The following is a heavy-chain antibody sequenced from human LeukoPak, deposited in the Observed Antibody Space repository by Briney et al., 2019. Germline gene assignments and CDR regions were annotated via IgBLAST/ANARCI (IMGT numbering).Heavy chain of an antibody. Sequence: SETLSLTCAVYGGSFSGYYWSWIRQPPGKGLEWIGEINHSGSTNYNPSLKSRVTISVDTSKNQFSLKLSSVTAADTAVYYCARHSGGLLWFGESKPFDPWGQGTLVTVSS. CDR3: ARHSGGLLWFGESKPFDP. V-gene: IGHV4-34*01. CDR1: GGSFSGYY. CDR2: INHSGST. D-gene: IGHD3-10*01. J-gene: IGHJ5*02.